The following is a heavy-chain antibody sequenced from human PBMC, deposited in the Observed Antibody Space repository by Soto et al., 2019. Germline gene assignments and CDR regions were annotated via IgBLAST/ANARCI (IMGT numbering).Heavy chain of an antibody. Sequence: EVQLLESGGGLVQPGGSLRLSCAASGFTFSNYAMNWVRQAPGKGLEWVSVISGSGGSTYYADSVKGRFTISRDNSKTPLYLQMNSLRAEDTAVYYCAKRATGTYFDYWGQGTLVTVSS. CDR1: GFTFSNYA. CDR3: AKRATGTYFDY. V-gene: IGHV3-23*01. CDR2: ISGSGGST. D-gene: IGHD1-1*01. J-gene: IGHJ4*02.